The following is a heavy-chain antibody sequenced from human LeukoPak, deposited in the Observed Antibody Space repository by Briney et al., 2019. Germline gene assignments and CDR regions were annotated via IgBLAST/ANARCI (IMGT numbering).Heavy chain of an antibody. Sequence: GGSLRLSCAASGFSFITYGIHWVRQAPGKGLEWVAFIRYDGSNRFYADSVRGRFTISRDNSKNTVYLQMNSLRAEDTAVYYCARDLDGGYDYWGQGTLVTVSS. CDR2: IRYDGSNR. CDR3: ARDLDGGYDY. CDR1: GFSFITYG. J-gene: IGHJ4*02. D-gene: IGHD4-23*01. V-gene: IGHV3-30*02.